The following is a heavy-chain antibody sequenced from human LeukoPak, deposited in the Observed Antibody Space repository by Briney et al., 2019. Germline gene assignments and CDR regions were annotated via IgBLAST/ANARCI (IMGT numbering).Heavy chain of an antibody. CDR1: GFTFSSYS. CDR3: ARDPFSTPDYYDSSGYELFDI. D-gene: IGHD3-22*01. CDR2: ISSSTI. Sequence: GGSLRLSCAASGFTFSSYSMNWVRQAPGKGLEWVSYISSSTIYYADSVKGRFTISRDNAKNSLYLQMNSLRDEDTAVYYCARDPFSTPDYYDSSGYELFDIWGQGTMVTVSS. J-gene: IGHJ3*02. V-gene: IGHV3-48*02.